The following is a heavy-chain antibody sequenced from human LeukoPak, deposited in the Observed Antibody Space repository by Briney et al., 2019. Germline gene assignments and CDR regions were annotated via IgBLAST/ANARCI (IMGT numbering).Heavy chain of an antibody. CDR2: IGTHADT. J-gene: IGHJ3*02. CDR1: GFRFSSYD. V-gene: IGHV3-13*01. D-gene: IGHD2-2*01. Sequence: GGSLRLSCAASGFRFSSYDMHWVRQATGRGLEWVSTIGTHADTFYPDSVKGRFTISRENAKNSLFLQMNSLGAGDTAVYHCARGPYCNSTSCPTDDAFDIWGQGTMVTVSS. CDR3: ARGPYCNSTSCPTDDAFDI.